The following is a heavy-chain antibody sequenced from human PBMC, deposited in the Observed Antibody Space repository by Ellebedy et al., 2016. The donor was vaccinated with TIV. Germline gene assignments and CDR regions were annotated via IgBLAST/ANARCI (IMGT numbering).Heavy chain of an antibody. Sequence: GESLKISCAASGFTFSSYAMSWVRQAPGKGLEWVSAISGSGGSTYYADSVKGRFTISRDNSKNTLYLQMNSLRAEDTAVYYCAKSGGDIVLMGYWGQGTLVTVSS. V-gene: IGHV3-23*01. CDR1: GFTFSSYA. CDR3: AKSGGDIVLMGY. D-gene: IGHD2-8*01. CDR2: ISGSGGST. J-gene: IGHJ4*02.